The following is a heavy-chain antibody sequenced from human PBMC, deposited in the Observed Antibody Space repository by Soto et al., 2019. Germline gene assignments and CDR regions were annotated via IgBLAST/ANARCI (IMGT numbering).Heavy chain of an antibody. D-gene: IGHD3-10*01. CDR1: GGTFSSYA. J-gene: IGHJ6*02. CDR3: ARVNKYYYGSGSYYPPYGMDV. CDR2: IIPIFGTA. V-gene: IGHV1-69*01. Sequence: QVQLVQSGAEVKKPGSSMKVSCKASGGTFSSYAISWVRQAPGQGLEWMGGIIPIFGTANYAQKFQGRVTITADESTSTAYMELSSLRSEDTAVYYCARVNKYYYGSGSYYPPYGMDVWGQGTTVTVSS.